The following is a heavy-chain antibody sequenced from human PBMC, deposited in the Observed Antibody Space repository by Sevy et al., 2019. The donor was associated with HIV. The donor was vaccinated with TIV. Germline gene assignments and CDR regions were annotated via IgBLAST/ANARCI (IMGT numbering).Heavy chain of an antibody. CDR1: GFTFSHGW. CDR2: IKSKTDGGTI. J-gene: IGHJ6*02. V-gene: IGHV3-15*01. D-gene: IGHD1-1*01. Sequence: GGSLRLSCAASGFTFSHGWMSWVRQAPGKGLEWVGRIKSKTDGGTIDYVAPVKGRFTIARDDSRNTLYLQLNSLKSEDTAVYYCTLDGIWNVGNNYYYGMDVWSQGTTVTVSS. CDR3: TLDGIWNVGNNYYYGMDV.